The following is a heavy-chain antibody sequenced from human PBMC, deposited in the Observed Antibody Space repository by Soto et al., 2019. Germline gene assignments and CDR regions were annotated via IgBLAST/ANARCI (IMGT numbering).Heavy chain of an antibody. D-gene: IGHD2-21*01. CDR3: ARSLKAPHTYYDGGMTA. J-gene: IGHJ6*04. Sequence: QVQLVQSGAEVKKPGASVKVSCKASGYTFTSYDINWVRQATGQGLEWMGWMNPNSGNTGYAQKFQGRVTMTRKTSISTAYMEMRSLRSEDTAVYYCARSLKAPHTYYDGGMTAWAKGPTVTVSP. CDR1: GYTFTSYD. CDR2: MNPNSGNT. V-gene: IGHV1-8*01.